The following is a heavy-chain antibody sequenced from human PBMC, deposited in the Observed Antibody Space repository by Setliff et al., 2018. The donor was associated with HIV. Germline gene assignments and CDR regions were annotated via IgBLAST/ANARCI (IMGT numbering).Heavy chain of an antibody. V-gene: IGHV4-31*03. D-gene: IGHD2-15*01. CDR2: IYYSGST. CDR1: GGSISSGGYY. Sequence: NPSETLSLTCTVSGGSISSGGYYWSWIRQHPGKGLEWIGYIYYSGSTYYNPSLKSRVTMSVDSSKKQFSLRLTSVAAADTAVYYCARGRCSGGTCSGRYSYLHIDVWGKGTTVTVSS. CDR3: ARGRCSGGTCSGRYSYLHIDV. J-gene: IGHJ6*03.